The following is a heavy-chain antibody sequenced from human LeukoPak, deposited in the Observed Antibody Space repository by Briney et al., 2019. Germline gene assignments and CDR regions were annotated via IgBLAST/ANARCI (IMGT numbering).Heavy chain of an antibody. J-gene: IGHJ6*02. D-gene: IGHD6-13*01. Sequence: GRSLRLSCAASGFTFSSYAMHWVRQAPGKGLEWVAVISYDGSNKYYADSVKGRFTISRDNSKNTLYLQMNSLRAEDTAVYYCARTQLVDLEIYGMDVWGQGTTVTVSS. V-gene: IGHV3-30-3*01. CDR3: ARTQLVDLEIYGMDV. CDR2: ISYDGSNK. CDR1: GFTFSSYA.